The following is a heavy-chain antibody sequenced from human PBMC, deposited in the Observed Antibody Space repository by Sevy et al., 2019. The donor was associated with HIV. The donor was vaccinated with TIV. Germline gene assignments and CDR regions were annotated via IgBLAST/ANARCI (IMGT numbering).Heavy chain of an antibody. CDR2: INHSGSS. J-gene: IGHJ6*02. CDR1: GGSFSGYY. CDR3: ARFPTCQYCTSTSWNYYYGMDV. V-gene: IGHV4-34*01. D-gene: IGHD2-2*01. Sequence: SKTLSLTCAVYGGSFSGYYWTWIRQPPGKGLEWIGQINHSGSSNYKPSLKSRVTISVDTSKNQFSLKLHSVTAADTAVYYCARFPTCQYCTSTSWNYYYGMDVWGQGTTVTVSS.